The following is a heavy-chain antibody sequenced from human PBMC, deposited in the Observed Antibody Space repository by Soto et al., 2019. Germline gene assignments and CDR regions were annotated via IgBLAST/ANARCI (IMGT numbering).Heavy chain of an antibody. J-gene: IGHJ6*02. CDR2: IWYDGSNK. CDR3: ARQYCISTSCYPDYYYGMDV. V-gene: IGHV3-33*01. Sequence: QVQLVESGGGVVQPGRSLRLSCAASGFTFSSYGMHWVRRAPGKGLEWVAVIWYDGSNKYYADSVKGRFTISRDNSKNTLYLQMNSLRAEDTAVYYCARQYCISTSCYPDYYYGMDVWGQGTTVTVSS. CDR1: GFTFSSYG. D-gene: IGHD2-2*01.